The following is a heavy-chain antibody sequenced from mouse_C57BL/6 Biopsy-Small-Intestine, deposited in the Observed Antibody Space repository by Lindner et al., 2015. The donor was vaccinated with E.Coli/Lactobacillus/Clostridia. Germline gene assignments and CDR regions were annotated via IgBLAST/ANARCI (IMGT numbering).Heavy chain of an antibody. Sequence: VQLQESGPELVKPGASVKLSCKASGHTFTDYDINWVKQRPGQGLEWIGWIYPRNGNTKYNEKFKDKATLTVDTSSSTAHMELHSLTSEDTAVYYCARRGIYNGYDDYYFDYWGQGTTLTVSS. J-gene: IGHJ2*01. CDR1: GHTFTDYD. CDR3: ARRGIYNGYDDYYFDY. CDR2: IYPRNGNT. V-gene: IGHV1-85*01. D-gene: IGHD2-2*01.